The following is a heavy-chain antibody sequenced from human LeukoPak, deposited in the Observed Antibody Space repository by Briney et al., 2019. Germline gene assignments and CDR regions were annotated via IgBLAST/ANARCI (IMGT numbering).Heavy chain of an antibody. CDR2: INGGGSS. CDR1: GFTFDNYA. V-gene: IGHV3-23*01. J-gene: IGHJ4*02. CDR3: AKGQGYNYGDSIDY. Sequence: GGSLRLSCAAFGFTFDNYAMTWVRQAPGKGLEWVSVINGGGSSYYADSVKGRFTVSRDNSKNTLSLQMNSLRDEDTAVYYCAKGQGYNYGDSIDYWGQGTLVTVSS. D-gene: IGHD5-18*01.